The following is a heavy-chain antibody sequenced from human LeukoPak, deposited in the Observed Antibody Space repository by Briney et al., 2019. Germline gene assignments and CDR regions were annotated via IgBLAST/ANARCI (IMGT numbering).Heavy chain of an antibody. D-gene: IGHD6-6*01. J-gene: IGHJ6*03. V-gene: IGHV3-48*04. CDR1: GFTFSNYA. Sequence: PGGSLRLSCAASGFTFSNYAMSWVRQAPGKGLEWVSYISSSGSTIYYADSVKGRFTISRDNAKNSLYLHMNSLRAEDTAVYYCARCPSIAPYYYYYYYMDVWGKGTTVTVSS. CDR2: ISSSGSTI. CDR3: ARCPSIAPYYYYYYYMDV.